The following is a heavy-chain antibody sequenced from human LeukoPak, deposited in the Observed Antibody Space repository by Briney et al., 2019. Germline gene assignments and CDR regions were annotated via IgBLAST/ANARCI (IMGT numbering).Heavy chain of an antibody. CDR1: GYTFTSYA. V-gene: IGHV1-3*01. Sequence: ASVKVSCKASGYTFTSYAIHWVRQAPGQRLEWIGWISAGNGNTKYSQNFQGRVTFISNTSATTAFMELSSLRSEDAAVYYCARDSGSGSNDYWGQGTLVTVSS. J-gene: IGHJ4*02. CDR2: ISAGNGNT. D-gene: IGHD1-26*01. CDR3: ARDSGSGSNDY.